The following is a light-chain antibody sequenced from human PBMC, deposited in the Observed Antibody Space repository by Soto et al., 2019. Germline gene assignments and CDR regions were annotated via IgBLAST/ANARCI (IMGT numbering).Light chain of an antibody. Sequence: QSVLTQPASVSGSSGQSITISCTGTSSDVGGYNYVSWYQQHPGKAPKLMIYEVSNRPSGVSSRFSGSKSGNTASLTISGLQPEDEADYYCSSFRSGSTLFGTGTKLTVL. V-gene: IGLV2-14*01. CDR2: EVS. CDR1: SSDVGGYNY. J-gene: IGLJ1*01. CDR3: SSFRSGSTL.